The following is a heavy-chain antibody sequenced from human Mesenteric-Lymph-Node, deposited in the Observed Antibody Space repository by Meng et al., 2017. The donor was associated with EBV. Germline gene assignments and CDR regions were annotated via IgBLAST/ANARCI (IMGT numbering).Heavy chain of an antibody. Sequence: QAQLVQSGPEVKKPGASVKVSCKASGYTFTNYYMFWVRQAPGQGLEWMGVTSPSGAGTTYAQKFQGRVTMTRDTSTSTIYMELASLRSEDTAVYYCATGYTSLDYWGQGALVTVSS. CDR2: TSPSGAGT. D-gene: IGHD5-18*01. J-gene: IGHJ4*02. V-gene: IGHV1-46*01. CDR3: ATGYTSLDY. CDR1: GYTFTNYY.